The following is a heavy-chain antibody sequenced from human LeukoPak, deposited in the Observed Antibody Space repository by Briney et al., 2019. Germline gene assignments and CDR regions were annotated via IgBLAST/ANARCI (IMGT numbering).Heavy chain of an antibody. V-gene: IGHV4-38-2*02. J-gene: IGHJ4*02. Sequence: SETLSLTCTVSGGSISSGYYWGWIRQPPGKGLEWIGSIYYSGSTYYDPSLKSRVTISVDMSKNQFSLKLSSLTAADTAVYYCARAGGAVAGTIFDYWGQGTLVTVSS. CDR1: GGSISSGYY. CDR2: IYYSGST. D-gene: IGHD6-19*01. CDR3: ARAGGAVAGTIFDY.